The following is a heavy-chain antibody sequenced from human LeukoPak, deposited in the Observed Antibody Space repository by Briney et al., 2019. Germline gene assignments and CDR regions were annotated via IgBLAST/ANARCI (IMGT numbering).Heavy chain of an antibody. CDR3: ARGGSGSYLDY. V-gene: IGHV3-21*01. CDR2: ISSSSSYI. D-gene: IGHD1-26*01. CDR1: GFTFSSYN. J-gene: IGHJ4*02. Sequence: PGGSLRLSCAASGFTFSSYNLNWVRQAPGKGLEWVSGISSSSSYIYYADSVKGRFTISRDNAKNSLYLQMNSLRAEDTAVYYCARGGSGSYLDYWGQGTLVTVSS.